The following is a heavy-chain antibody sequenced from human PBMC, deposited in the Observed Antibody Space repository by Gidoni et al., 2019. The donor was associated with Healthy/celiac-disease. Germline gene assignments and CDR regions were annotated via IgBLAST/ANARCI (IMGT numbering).Heavy chain of an antibody. CDR3: ARDPYGSGSADY. Sequence: QVQLVESGGGVVQPGRSLRLSCAASGFPFSSYAMHWVRQAPGKGLEWVAVISYDGSNKYYADSVKGRFTISRDNSKNTLYLQMNSLRAEDTAVYYCARDPYGSGSADYWGQGTLVTVSS. D-gene: IGHD3-10*01. CDR1: GFPFSSYA. J-gene: IGHJ4*02. V-gene: IGHV3-30-3*01. CDR2: ISYDGSNK.